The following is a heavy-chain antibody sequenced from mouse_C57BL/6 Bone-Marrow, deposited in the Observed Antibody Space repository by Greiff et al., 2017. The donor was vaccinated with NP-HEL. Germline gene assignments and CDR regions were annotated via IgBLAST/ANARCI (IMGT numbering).Heavy chain of an antibody. CDR3: ASGGSSYDWYFDV. CDR2: INPSTGGT. V-gene: IGHV1-42*01. J-gene: IGHJ1*03. D-gene: IGHD1-1*01. Sequence: EVQLQQSGPELVKPGASVKISCKASGYSFTGYYMNWVKQSPEKSLEWIGEINPSTGGTTYNQKFKAKATLTVDKSSSTAYMQLKSLTSEDSAVYYWASGGSSYDWYFDVWGTGTTVTVSS. CDR1: GYSFTGYY.